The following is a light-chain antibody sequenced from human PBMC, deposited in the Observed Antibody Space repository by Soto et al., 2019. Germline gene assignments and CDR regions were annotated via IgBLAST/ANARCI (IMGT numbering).Light chain of an antibody. Sequence: QLVLTQPPSASGSPGQSVTISCTGTSSDVGGYNYVSWYQQHPGKAPKLMIYEVSKRPSGVPDRFSGSKSGNTASLTVSGLQAEDEADYYCSSYAGSNNLDVFGTGTKVTVL. V-gene: IGLV2-8*01. CDR2: EVS. J-gene: IGLJ1*01. CDR1: SSDVGGYNY. CDR3: SSYAGSNNLDV.